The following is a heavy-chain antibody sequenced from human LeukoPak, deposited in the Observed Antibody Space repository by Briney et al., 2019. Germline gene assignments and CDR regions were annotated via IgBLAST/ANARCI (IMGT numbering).Heavy chain of an antibody. CDR1: GFTFSSYG. CDR2: IRYDGSNK. D-gene: IGHD6-13*01. J-gene: IGHJ5*02. Sequence: GGSLRLSCAASGFTFSSYGMHCVRQAPGKGLEWVAFIRYDGSNKYYADSVKGRFTISRDNSKNTLYLQMNSLRAEDTAVYYCAKDFYSSSWYGFSNWFDPWGQGTLVTVSS. CDR3: AKDFYSSSWYGFSNWFDP. V-gene: IGHV3-30*02.